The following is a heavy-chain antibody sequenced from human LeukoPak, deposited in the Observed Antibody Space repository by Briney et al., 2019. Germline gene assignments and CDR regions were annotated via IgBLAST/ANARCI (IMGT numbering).Heavy chain of an antibody. Sequence: GGSLRLSCAASGLTFSGYWMNWVHQAPGKGLEWVANIKPDGSEKYYVDPVKGRFTISRDNAKNSLYLQMTSLRAEDTAVYYCARGSGDYSGQGTLVTVSS. CDR2: IKPDGSEK. CDR1: GLTFSGYW. V-gene: IGHV3-7*04. J-gene: IGHJ4*02. CDR3: ARGSGDY.